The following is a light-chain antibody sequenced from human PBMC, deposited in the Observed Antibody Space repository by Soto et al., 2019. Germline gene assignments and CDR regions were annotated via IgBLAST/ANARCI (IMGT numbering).Light chain of an antibody. CDR2: RDY. CDR3: QVWDNRGYV. Sequence: SYELTQPLSVSVALGQTATITWGGNNIGGKNVHWYQQKPGQAPVLVIYRDYNRPSGTPERFSGSNSGHTATLTISRVQPGDEADYYCQVWDNRGYVFGTGTKVTVL. CDR1: NIGGKN. J-gene: IGLJ1*01. V-gene: IGLV3-9*01.